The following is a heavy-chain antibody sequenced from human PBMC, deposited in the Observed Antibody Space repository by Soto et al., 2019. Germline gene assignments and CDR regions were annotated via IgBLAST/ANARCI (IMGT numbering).Heavy chain of an antibody. D-gene: IGHD3-3*01. J-gene: IGHJ6*02. Sequence: GASVKVSCKASGYTFTSYGISWVLQAPGQGLEWMGWISAYNGNTNYAQKLQGRVTMTTDTSTSTAYMELRSLRSDDTAVYYCARDVTIFGVVIIGYYYYGMDVWGQGTTVTVSS. CDR3: ARDVTIFGVVIIGYYYYGMDV. V-gene: IGHV1-18*01. CDR2: ISAYNGNT. CDR1: GYTFTSYG.